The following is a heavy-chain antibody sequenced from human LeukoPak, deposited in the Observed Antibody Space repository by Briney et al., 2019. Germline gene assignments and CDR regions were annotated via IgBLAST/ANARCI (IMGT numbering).Heavy chain of an antibody. CDR2: IYASGST. V-gene: IGHV4-4*09. CDR1: GGSISSYY. J-gene: IGHJ4*02. CDR3: ARRGTWQGYDY. Sequence: SETLSLTCTVSGGSISSYYWSWIRQPPGKGLEWIGYIYASGSTNYNPSLKSRVTISIDTSKNQFSLSLSSVTAADTVVYYCARRGTWQGYDYWGQGTLVTVSS. D-gene: IGHD5-12*01.